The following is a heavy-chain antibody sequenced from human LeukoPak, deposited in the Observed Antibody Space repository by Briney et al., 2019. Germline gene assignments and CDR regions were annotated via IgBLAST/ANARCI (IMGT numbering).Heavy chain of an antibody. CDR1: GGFINSGAYY. V-gene: IGHV4-31*03. CDR3: ARWPVRAVGANYYWYFDT. Sequence: SETLSLTCTVSGGFINSGAYYWSWVRQLPGKDLEWIGNIHYSGTTFYNPSLKSRVTISVDTSKNQFSLKLSSMTAADTAVYYCARWPVRAVGANYYWYFDTWGRGTLVSVSS. D-gene: IGHD1-26*01. CDR2: IHYSGTT. J-gene: IGHJ2*01.